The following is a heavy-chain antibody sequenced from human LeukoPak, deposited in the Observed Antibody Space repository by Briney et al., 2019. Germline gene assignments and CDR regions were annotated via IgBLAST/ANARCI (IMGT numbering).Heavy chain of an antibody. CDR1: GGSISSYY. CDR2: IYTSGST. CDR3: ARRKIRYNWFDP. V-gene: IGHV4-4*09. Sequence: PSETLSLTCTVSGGSISSYYWSWIRQPPGKGLEWIGYIYTSGSTNYNPSLKSRVTISVDTSKNQFSLKLSSVTAADTAVYYCARRKIRYNWFDPWGQGTLVTVSS. J-gene: IGHJ5*02. D-gene: IGHD1-14*01.